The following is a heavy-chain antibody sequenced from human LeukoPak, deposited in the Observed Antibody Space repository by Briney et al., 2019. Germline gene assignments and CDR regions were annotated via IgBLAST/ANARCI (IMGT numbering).Heavy chain of an antibody. V-gene: IGHV3-74*01. CDR2: INSDGTIT. J-gene: IGHJ4*02. CDR1: GFTFSSYW. CDR3: ARVWAWNSADY. Sequence: GGSLRLSCAASGFTFSSYWMHWVRQVPGKGLVWVSRINSDGTITNYADSVKGRFTISRDNAKNTLYLQMNGLRAEDTAVYHCARVWAWNSADYWAQGTLVPVPS. D-gene: IGHD1-7*01.